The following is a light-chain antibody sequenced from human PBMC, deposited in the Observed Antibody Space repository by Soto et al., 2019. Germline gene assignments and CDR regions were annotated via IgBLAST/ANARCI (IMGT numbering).Light chain of an antibody. CDR1: RPNIGAGYD. CDR2: GNN. J-gene: IGLJ3*02. CDR3: QSYDNSLSALV. Sequence: QSVLTQPPSVSGAPGQRVTISCTGSRPNIGAGYDVHWYQQLPGTAPKLLIYGNNNRPSGVPDRFSGSKSGTSASLAITGLQAEDEADYYCQSYDNSLSALVFGGGTKLTVL. V-gene: IGLV1-40*01.